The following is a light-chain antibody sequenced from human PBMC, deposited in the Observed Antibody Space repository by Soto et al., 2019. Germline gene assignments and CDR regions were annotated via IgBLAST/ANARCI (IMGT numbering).Light chain of an antibody. Sequence: QPVLTQSPSASASLGASVKLTCTLSSGHSNYAIAWHQQQSEKGPRYLMKLNSDGSHSKGDGIPDRFSGSSSGAERYLTNSSLQSEDEADYYGQTWGSGIVVFGGGTTLAAL. CDR1: SGHSNYA. CDR2: LNSDGSH. V-gene: IGLV4-69*01. J-gene: IGLJ2*01. CDR3: QTWGSGIVV.